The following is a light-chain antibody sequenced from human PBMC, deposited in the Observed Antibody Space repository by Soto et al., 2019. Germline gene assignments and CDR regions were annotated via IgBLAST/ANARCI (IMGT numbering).Light chain of an antibody. CDR2: DAS. CDR3: LLSDGGARPV. V-gene: IGLV7-46*01. CDR1: TGAVTSGHY. J-gene: IGLJ7*01. Sequence: QTVVTQEPSLTVSPGGTVTLTCGSSTGAVTSGHYPYWFQQKPGQAPRTLIYDASSKHSWTPARFSGSLLGGKAALTLSGAQPEDEAEYYCLLSDGGARPVFGGGTQLTVL.